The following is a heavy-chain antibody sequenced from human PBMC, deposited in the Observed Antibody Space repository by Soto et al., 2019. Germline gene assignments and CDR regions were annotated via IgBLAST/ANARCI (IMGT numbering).Heavy chain of an antibody. J-gene: IGHJ6*02. Sequence: GGSLRLSCAASGFTFSSYSMNWVRQAPGKGLEWVSSISSSSSYIYYAGSVKGRFTISRDNAKNSLYLQMNSLRAEDTAVYYCATPRRSLGPDPSYYYYGMDVWGQGTTVTVSS. V-gene: IGHV3-21*01. CDR3: ATPRRSLGPDPSYYYYGMDV. CDR1: GFTFSSYS. CDR2: ISSSSSYI.